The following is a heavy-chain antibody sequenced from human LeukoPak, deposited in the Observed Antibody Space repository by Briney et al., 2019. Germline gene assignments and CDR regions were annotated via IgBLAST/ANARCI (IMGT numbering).Heavy chain of an antibody. CDR2: ISSSSSYI. CDR3: ARDRGIAARRSRACYFDL. D-gene: IGHD6-6*01. V-gene: IGHV3-21*01. CDR1: GFTFSSYS. J-gene: IGHJ2*01. Sequence: GGSLRLSCAASGFTFSSYSMNWVRQASGKGLEWVSSISSSSSYIYYADSVKGRFTISRDNAKNSLYLQMNSLRAEDTAVYYCARDRGIAARRSRACYFDLWGRGTLVTVSS.